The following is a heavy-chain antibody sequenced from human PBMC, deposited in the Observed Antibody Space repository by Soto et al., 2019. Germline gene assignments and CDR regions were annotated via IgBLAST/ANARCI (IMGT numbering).Heavy chain of an antibody. CDR2: INAGNGNT. CDR1: GYTFTSYA. D-gene: IGHD1-26*01. CDR3: ARLAGATAYYYYYGMDV. Sequence: ASGKVACKASGYTFTSYAMHWVRQAPGQRLEWMGWINAGNGNTKYSQKFQGRVTITRDTSASTAYMELNSLRAEDTAVYYCARLAGATAYYYYYGMDVWGQGTTVPVSS. J-gene: IGHJ6*02. V-gene: IGHV1-3*01.